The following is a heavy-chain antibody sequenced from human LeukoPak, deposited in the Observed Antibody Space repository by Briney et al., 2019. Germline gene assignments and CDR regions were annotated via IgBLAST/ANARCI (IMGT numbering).Heavy chain of an antibody. CDR1: GFNFMSYG. CDR2: IRHDGSDK. Sequence: GGSLRLSCAASGFNFMSYGMHWVRQVPGKGLEWVAFIRHDGSDKYYADSVKGRFTITRDNSDETLYLQMSSLRVDDTAVYYCAKLGRVSVALYHFDYWGQGALVTVSS. D-gene: IGHD6-19*01. CDR3: AKLGRVSVALYHFDY. V-gene: IGHV3-30*02. J-gene: IGHJ4*02.